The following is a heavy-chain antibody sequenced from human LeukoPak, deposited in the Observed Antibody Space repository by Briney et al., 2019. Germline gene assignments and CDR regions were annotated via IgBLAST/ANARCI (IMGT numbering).Heavy chain of an antibody. CDR2: IYYTGST. CDR1: DGFTITSRYY. CDR3: ARGLYYISGRGRIDP. V-gene: IGHV4-61*01. D-gene: IGHD3-10*01. J-gene: IGHJ5*02. Sequence: SETLSLTCTVADGFTITSRYYGIWIRQPPGKGLEWIGYIYYTGSTNYNPSLKSRVTISVDTSKKQFSLKLSSVTAADTAVYYCARGLYYISGRGRIDPRGQGTLVTVSS.